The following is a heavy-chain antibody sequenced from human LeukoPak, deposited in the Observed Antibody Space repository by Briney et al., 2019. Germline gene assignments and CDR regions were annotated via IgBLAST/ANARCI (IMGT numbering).Heavy chain of an antibody. CDR1: GFTFSSYA. Sequence: GGSLRLSCAASGFTFSSYAMSWVRQAPGKGLEWVSAISGSGGSTYYADSVKGRFAISRDNSKNTLYLQMNSLRAEDTAVYYCAKVPVRIAAAGRFDYWGQGTLVTVSS. D-gene: IGHD6-13*01. V-gene: IGHV3-23*01. CDR3: AKVPVRIAAAGRFDY. CDR2: ISGSGGST. J-gene: IGHJ4*02.